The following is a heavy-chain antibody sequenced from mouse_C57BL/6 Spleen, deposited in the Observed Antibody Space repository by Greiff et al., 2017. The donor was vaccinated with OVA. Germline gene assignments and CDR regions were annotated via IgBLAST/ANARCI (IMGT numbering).Heavy chain of an antibody. V-gene: IGHV5-9-1*02. Sequence: EVKLMESGEGLVKPGGSLKLSCAASGFTFSSYAMSWVRQTPEKRLEWVAYISSGGDYIYYADTVKGRFTISRDNARNTLYLQMSSLKSEDTAMYYCTREYYGSSYAMDYWGQGTSVTVSS. CDR3: TREYYGSSYAMDY. J-gene: IGHJ4*01. CDR2: ISSGGDYI. D-gene: IGHD1-1*01. CDR1: GFTFSSYA.